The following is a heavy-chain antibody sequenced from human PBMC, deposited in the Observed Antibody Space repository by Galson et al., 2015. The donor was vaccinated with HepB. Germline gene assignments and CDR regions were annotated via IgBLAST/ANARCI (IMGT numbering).Heavy chain of an antibody. V-gene: IGHV3-74*01. CDR3: AREYDSSDYLPVGYYGMDV. CDR1: GFSFSGYW. CDR2: INSDGSST. J-gene: IGHJ6*02. D-gene: IGHD3-22*01. Sequence: SLRLSCAASGFSFSGYWMHWVRQAPGKGLVWVSRINSDGSSTRYAGSVRGRFTISRGNAKNTLYLQMNSLRAEDTAVYYCAREYDSSDYLPVGYYGMDVWGQGTTVTVSS.